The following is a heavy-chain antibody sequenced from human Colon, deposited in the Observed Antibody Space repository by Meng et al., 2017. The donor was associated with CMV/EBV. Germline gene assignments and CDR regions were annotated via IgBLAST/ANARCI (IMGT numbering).Heavy chain of an antibody. Sequence: QVQLQGPGPGLVKPSETLSLTCSVFGASITTYYWAWIRQLAGKGLEFIGRLRPTGSIDYNPSLMSRVTMSVDTSKNQLSLNLKSVTAADTAVYYCVRAAARGVPVDHWGQGMLVTVSS. J-gene: IGHJ4*02. V-gene: IGHV4-4*07. D-gene: IGHD3-10*01. CDR2: LRPTGSI. CDR3: VRAAARGVPVDH. CDR1: GASITTYY.